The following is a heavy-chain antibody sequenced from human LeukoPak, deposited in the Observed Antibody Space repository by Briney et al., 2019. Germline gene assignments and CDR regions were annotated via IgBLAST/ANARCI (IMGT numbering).Heavy chain of an antibody. V-gene: IGHV4-59*08. Sequence: SETLSLTCTVSGGSISSYYWSWIRQPPGKGLEWIGYIYYSGSTNYNPSLKSRVTISVDTSKNQFSLKLSSVTAADTAVYYCVRHAWSGLTRILVRGVIKEIDYWGQGTLVTVSS. CDR1: GGSISSYY. D-gene: IGHD3-10*01. CDR3: VRHAWSGLTRILVRGVIKEIDY. J-gene: IGHJ4*02. CDR2: IYYSGST.